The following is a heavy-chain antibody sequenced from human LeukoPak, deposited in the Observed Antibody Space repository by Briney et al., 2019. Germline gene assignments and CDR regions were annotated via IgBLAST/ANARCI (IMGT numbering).Heavy chain of an antibody. D-gene: IGHD2/OR15-2a*01. Sequence: GGSLRLSCAASGLNFRSSWMSWIRQAPGKGLERVANINQDGSEKYYVDSVKGQFTISRDNAKNSLYLQMSSLRVEDTAVYYCARAFYSYFDYWDQGTLVVVST. V-gene: IGHV3-7*03. CDR3: ARAFYSYFDY. CDR1: GLNFRSSW. CDR2: INQDGSEK. J-gene: IGHJ4*02.